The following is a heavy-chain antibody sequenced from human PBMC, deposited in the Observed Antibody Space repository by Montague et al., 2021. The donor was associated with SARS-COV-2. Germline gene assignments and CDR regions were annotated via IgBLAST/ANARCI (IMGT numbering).Heavy chain of an antibody. CDR2: TYYSGST. J-gene: IGHJ4*02. V-gene: IGHV4-59*01. CDR1: GASMKSYY. CDR3: ARVEGMIGGITHFDY. Sequence: SETLSLTCSVSGASMKSYYWTWVRQSPGKGPQWIGYTYYSGSTSXDPSLQSRLTMTVDTSKNQFTLRLMSVTAADSAVYYCARVEGMIGGITHFDYWGQGLPVTVSS. D-gene: IGHD2-21*01.